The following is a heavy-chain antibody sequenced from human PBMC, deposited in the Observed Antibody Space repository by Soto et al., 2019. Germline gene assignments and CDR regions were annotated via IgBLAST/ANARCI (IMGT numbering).Heavy chain of an antibody. J-gene: IGHJ4*02. V-gene: IGHV4-34*01. Sequence: PSETLSLTCAVYGGSFSGYYWSWIRQSPGKGLEWIGEIHHSESTNYNPSLKSRVTISVDTSKNQFSLKLRSVTAADTAVYYCARGLFTTVTHYYFDYWGQGTLVTVSS. CDR3: ARGLFTTVTHYYFDY. CDR2: IHHSEST. CDR1: GGSFSGYY. D-gene: IGHD4-17*01.